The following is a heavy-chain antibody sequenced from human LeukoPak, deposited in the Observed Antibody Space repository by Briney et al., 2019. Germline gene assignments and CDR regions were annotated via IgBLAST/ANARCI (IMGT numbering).Heavy chain of an antibody. CDR1: GFTFDDYA. D-gene: IGHD6-13*01. CDR2: ISWNSGSI. J-gene: IGHJ4*02. Sequence: GGSLRLSCAGSGFTFDDYAMHWVRQAPGKGLEWVSGISWNSGSIGYADSVKGRFTISRDNAKNSLYLQMNSLRAEDTALYYCAKDIGSSWYGSFDYWGQGTLVTVSS. CDR3: AKDIGSSWYGSFDY. V-gene: IGHV3-9*01.